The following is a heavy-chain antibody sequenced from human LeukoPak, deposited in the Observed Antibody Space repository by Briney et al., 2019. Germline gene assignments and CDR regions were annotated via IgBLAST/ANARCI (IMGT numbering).Heavy chain of an antibody. CDR1: GFTFSDYY. CDR3: ARDRMSRGWSLDYYFDPAH. Sequence: GRSLRLSCPASGFTFSDYYMRWMPQAQGRGPAWGSNISNSGGTVYHADSVKGRFTISRDNAKNSLYLQMNSLRAEDTAVYYCARDRMSRGWSLDYYFDPAHWGQGTLVTVSS. D-gene: IGHD6-19*01. CDR2: ISNSGGTV. V-gene: IGHV3-11*01. J-gene: IGHJ4*02.